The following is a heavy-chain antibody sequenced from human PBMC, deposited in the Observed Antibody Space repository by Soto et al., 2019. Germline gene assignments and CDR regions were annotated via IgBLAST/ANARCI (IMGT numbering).Heavy chain of an antibody. CDR3: VFSTRYCSGGSCADYYGMDV. CDR1: GFTFSSYA. CDR2: ISSNGGST. V-gene: IGHV3-64D*08. Sequence: GGSLRLSCSASGFTFSSYAMHWVRQAPEKKLKYVSAISSNGGSTYYADSVNGRFTISRDNSKNTLYLQMSSLRAEDTAVYYCVFSTRYCSGGSCADYYGMDVWGQGTTVTVSS. D-gene: IGHD2-15*01. J-gene: IGHJ6*02.